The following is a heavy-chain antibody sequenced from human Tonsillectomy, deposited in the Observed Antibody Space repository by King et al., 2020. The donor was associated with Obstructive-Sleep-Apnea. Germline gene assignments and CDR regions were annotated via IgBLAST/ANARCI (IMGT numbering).Heavy chain of an antibody. Sequence: VQLVESGAEVKKPGESLKISCEASGYRFTNYWIAWVRQMPGRGLEWMGIIYPGDSETRYSPPFQGQFSISADKSITTAYLQWASQKASDTAIYYCARLKSSDWSGLGTMDVWGQGATVTVS. CDR2: IYPGDSET. D-gene: IGHD6-13*01. CDR3: ARLKSSDWSGLGTMDV. J-gene: IGHJ6*02. CDR1: GYRFTNYW. V-gene: IGHV5-51*01.